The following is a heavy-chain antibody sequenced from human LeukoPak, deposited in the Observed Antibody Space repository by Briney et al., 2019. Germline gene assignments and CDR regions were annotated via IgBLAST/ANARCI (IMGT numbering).Heavy chain of an antibody. V-gene: IGHV3-7*01. D-gene: IGHD6-19*01. Sequence: GGSLRLSCAASGFTFSSYWMSWVRQAPGKGLEWVANIKQDGSEKYYVDSVKGRFTISRDNAKNSLYLQMNSLRAEDTAVYYCARGRRLAVAGRGEYYFDYWGQGTLVTVSS. CDR2: IKQDGSEK. J-gene: IGHJ4*02. CDR1: GFTFSSYW. CDR3: ARGRRLAVAGRGEYYFDY.